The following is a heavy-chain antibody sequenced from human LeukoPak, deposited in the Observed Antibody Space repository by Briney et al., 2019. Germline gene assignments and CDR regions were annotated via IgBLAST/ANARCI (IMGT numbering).Heavy chain of an antibody. CDR2: ISSSSSYI. D-gene: IGHD6-6*01. Sequence: GGSLRLSCAASGFTFSSYSMNWVRQAPGKGLEWVSSISSSSSYIYYADSVKGRFTISRDNAKNSLYLQMNSLRAEDTAVYYCARDPEYSSSSREFDYRGQGTLVTVSS. V-gene: IGHV3-21*01. J-gene: IGHJ4*02. CDR3: ARDPEYSSSSREFDY. CDR1: GFTFSSYS.